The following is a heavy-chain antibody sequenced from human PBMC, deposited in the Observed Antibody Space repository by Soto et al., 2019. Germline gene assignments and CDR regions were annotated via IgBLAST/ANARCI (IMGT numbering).Heavy chain of an antibody. D-gene: IGHD3-22*01. V-gene: IGHV3-30-3*01. CDR1: GFTFSSYA. Sequence: QVQLVESGGGVVQPGRSLRLSCAASGFTFSSYAMHWVRQAPGKGLEWVAVISYDGSSKYYADCVKGRFTISRENSKNTLYLQMNSLRAEDTAVYYCARGNDDSSGPDYWSQRTLVTVSS. CDR2: ISYDGSSK. CDR3: ARGNDDSSGPDY. J-gene: IGHJ4*02.